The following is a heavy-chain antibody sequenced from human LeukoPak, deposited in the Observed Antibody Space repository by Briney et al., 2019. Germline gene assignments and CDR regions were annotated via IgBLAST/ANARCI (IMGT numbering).Heavy chain of an antibody. CDR1: GFTFSSYS. Sequence: PGGSLRLSCAASGFTFSSYSMNWVRPAPGEGLEWVSSISSSRSYIYYADSGKGQFTISRDNAKTSLYLQMTSLRAEDTAVYYCTREARLGELSPSGYWGQGTLVTVSS. CDR3: TREARLGELSPSGY. D-gene: IGHD3-16*02. CDR2: ISSSRSYI. J-gene: IGHJ4*02. V-gene: IGHV3-21*01.